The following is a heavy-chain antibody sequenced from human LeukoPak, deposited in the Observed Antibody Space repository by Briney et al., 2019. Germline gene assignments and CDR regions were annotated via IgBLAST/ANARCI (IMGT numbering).Heavy chain of an antibody. V-gene: IGHV3-30*02. Sequence: GGSLRLSCAASGFTFSSYGMHWVRQAPGKGLEWVAFIRYDGSNKYYADSVKGRFTISRDNSKNTLYLQMNSLRAEDTAVYYCAREIYYGSGRYYFDYWGQGTLVTVSS. J-gene: IGHJ4*02. CDR1: GFTFSSYG. CDR2: IRYDGSNK. D-gene: IGHD3-10*01. CDR3: AREIYYGSGRYYFDY.